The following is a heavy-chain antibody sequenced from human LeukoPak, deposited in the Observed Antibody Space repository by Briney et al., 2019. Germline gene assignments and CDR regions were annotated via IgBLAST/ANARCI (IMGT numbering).Heavy chain of an antibody. CDR1: GFGVSNYW. CDR3: ARYGNGEWLAHYAFDM. Sequence: GGSLRLSCAASGFGVSNYWMSWVRQAPGKGLEWVANIRQDGREKYYVDSVKGRFTISRDNADNSLYLQMNSLKVEDTAVYYCARYGNGEWLAHYAFDMWGQGTMVTVSS. J-gene: IGHJ3*02. V-gene: IGHV3-7*01. CDR2: IRQDGREK. D-gene: IGHD6-19*01.